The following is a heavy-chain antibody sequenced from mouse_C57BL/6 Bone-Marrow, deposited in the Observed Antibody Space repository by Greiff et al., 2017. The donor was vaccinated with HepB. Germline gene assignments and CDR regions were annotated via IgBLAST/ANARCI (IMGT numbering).Heavy chain of an antibody. D-gene: IGHD1-1*01. Sequence: EVQLQQSGAELVRPGASVKLSCTASGFNIKDDYMHWVKQRPEQGLEWIGWIDPENGDTEYASKFQGKATITADTSSNTAYLQLSSLTSEDTAVYYCTTRRCGSSYEGYWGQGTTLTVSS. CDR2: IDPENGDT. V-gene: IGHV14-4*01. CDR3: TTRRCGSSYEGY. CDR1: GFNIKDDY. J-gene: IGHJ2*01.